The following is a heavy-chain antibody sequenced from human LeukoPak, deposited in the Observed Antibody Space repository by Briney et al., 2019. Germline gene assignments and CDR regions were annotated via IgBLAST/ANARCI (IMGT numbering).Heavy chain of an antibody. J-gene: IGHJ3*02. D-gene: IGHD3-10*01. CDR3: ARYPDADYHGSGIFEHAFDI. Sequence: AETLSLTCTVSGGSISSSSYYWGWIRQPPVKGLEWIGSIYYSGSTYYNPSLKSRVTISVDTSKNQFSLKLSSVTAADTAVYYCARYPDADYHGSGIFEHAFDIWGQGTMVTVSS. CDR2: IYYSGST. V-gene: IGHV4-39*01. CDR1: GGSISSSSYY.